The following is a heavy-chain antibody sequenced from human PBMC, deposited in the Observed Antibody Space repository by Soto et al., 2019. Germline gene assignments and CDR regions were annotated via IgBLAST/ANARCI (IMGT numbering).Heavy chain of an antibody. D-gene: IGHD2-15*01. V-gene: IGHV4-31*03. CDR2: INYRGTT. CDR3: ARDAPGVAPY. Sequence: SETLSLTCTVSGGSIIDGQTYLNWIRQHPERGLEWMGYINYRGTTNYSPALKGRILISIDTSKNQFSLRLSSVTAADTAVYYCARDAPGVAPYWGQGTLVTVSS. CDR1: GGSIIDGQTY. J-gene: IGHJ4*02.